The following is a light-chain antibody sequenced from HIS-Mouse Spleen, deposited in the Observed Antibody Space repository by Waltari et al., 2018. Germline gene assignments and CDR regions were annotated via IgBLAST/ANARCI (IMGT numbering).Light chain of an antibody. J-gene: IGLJ2*01. Sequence: QSALTQPASVSGSLGQSITISCTGTSRDVGGYNYVSWYQQHPGNAPKLMIYDVSNRPSGVSNRFSGSKSGNTASLTISGLQAEDEADYYCSSYTSSSTVVFGGGTKLTVL. CDR1: SRDVGGYNY. CDR2: DVS. V-gene: IGLV2-14*03. CDR3: SSYTSSSTVV.